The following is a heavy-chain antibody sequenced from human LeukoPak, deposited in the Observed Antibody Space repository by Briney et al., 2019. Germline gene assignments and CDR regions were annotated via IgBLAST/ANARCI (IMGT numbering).Heavy chain of an antibody. CDR2: ISVASIT. V-gene: IGHV3-23*01. Sequence: PGGSLRLSCAASGRAFSSYAMNWVRQPPGKGLEWVSTISVASITFYADSVKGRFTISRDNSRNTVYLQMTSLRADDTAVYYCADYGVSGVRNNFYWGQGTLVTVSS. CDR1: GRAFSSYA. J-gene: IGHJ4*02. D-gene: IGHD3-3*01. CDR3: ADYGVSGVRNNFY.